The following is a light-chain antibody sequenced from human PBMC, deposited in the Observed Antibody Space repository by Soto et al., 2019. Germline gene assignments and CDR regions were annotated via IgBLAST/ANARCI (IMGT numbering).Light chain of an antibody. CDR3: ETWDTNVVV. J-gene: IGLJ2*01. CDR2: LEGSGSY. Sequence: QLVLTQSSSASASVGSSVKLTCTLSSGHSTYIIAWHQQQPGKAPRYLMKLEGSGSYNKGSGIPDRFSGSSSGADRYLTISNLQFEDEADYYCETWDTNVVVFGGGTKVTVL. V-gene: IGLV4-60*02. CDR1: SGHSTYI.